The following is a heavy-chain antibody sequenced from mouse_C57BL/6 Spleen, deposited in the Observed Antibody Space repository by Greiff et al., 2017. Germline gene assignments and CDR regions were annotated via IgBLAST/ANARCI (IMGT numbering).Heavy chain of an antibody. V-gene: IGHV1-52*01. D-gene: IGHD2-10*01. CDR3: ARARFPTMAMDY. CDR2: IDPSDSET. J-gene: IGHJ4*01. Sequence: QVQLQQPGAELVRPGSSVKLSCKASGYNFNSYWMHWVKQRPLQGLEWIGNIDPSDSETHYNQKFKDKATLTVDKSSRTAYMQLSSLTSEDSAVYYCARARFPTMAMDYWGQGASVTVSS. CDR1: GYNFNSYW.